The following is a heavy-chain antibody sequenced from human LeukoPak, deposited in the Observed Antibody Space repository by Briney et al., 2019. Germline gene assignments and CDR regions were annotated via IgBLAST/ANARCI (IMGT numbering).Heavy chain of an antibody. CDR2: IYHSGST. CDR1: GGSFSGYS. D-gene: IGHD3-10*01. J-gene: IGHJ4*02. CDR3: ARFLYRFGYYFDY. V-gene: IGHV4-30-2*01. Sequence: SETLSLTCAVYGGSFSGYSWSWIRQPPGKGLEWIGYIYHSGSTYYNPSLKSRVTISVDRSKNQFSLKLSSVTAADTAVYYCARFLYRFGYYFDYWGQGTLVTVSS.